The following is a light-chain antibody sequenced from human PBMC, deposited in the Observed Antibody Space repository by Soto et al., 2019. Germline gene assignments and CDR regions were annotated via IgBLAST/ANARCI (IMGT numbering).Light chain of an antibody. V-gene: IGKV2D-30*01. CDR1: QSLVYSDGNTY. Sequence: VVMTQSPLSLPVTLGQPASISCRSGQSLVYSDGNTYLNWFQQRLGQSPGRLMSKVSNWASRVPDRVSGSGSGTDFTLKISRVEADDVGVYYGMQYTHWPRTFGKGTKVEI. J-gene: IGKJ1*01. CDR2: KVS. CDR3: MQYTHWPRT.